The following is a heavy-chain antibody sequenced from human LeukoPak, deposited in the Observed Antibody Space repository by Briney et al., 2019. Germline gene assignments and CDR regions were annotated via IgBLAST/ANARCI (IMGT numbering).Heavy chain of an antibody. V-gene: IGHV1-69*04. CDR2: IIPILGIA. CDR3: AREVRRIQLWFDY. Sequence: SVKVSCKASGGTFSSYAISWVRQAPGQGLEWMGRIIPILGIANYAQKFQGRVTITADKSTSTAYMELSSLRSEDTAVYYCAREVRRIQLWFDYWGQGTLVTVSS. J-gene: IGHJ4*02. D-gene: IGHD5-18*01. CDR1: GGTFSSYA.